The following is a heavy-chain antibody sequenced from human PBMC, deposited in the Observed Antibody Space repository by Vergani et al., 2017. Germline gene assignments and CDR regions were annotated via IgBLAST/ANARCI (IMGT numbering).Heavy chain of an antibody. CDR1: GGSISSGSYY. J-gene: IGHJ6*02. Sequence: QVQLQESGPGLVRPSQTLSLTCTVSGGSISSGSYYWSWFRQPAGKGLEWFGRVYTGGGTSYNPSLKSRVTSSVDTSKNQFSLQLSSVTAADTAVYYCARDPLYSTTWPCLLPDMDVWGQGTTVTVSS. V-gene: IGHV4-61*02. D-gene: IGHD6-13*01. CDR2: VYTGGGT. CDR3: ARDPLYSTTWPCLLPDMDV.